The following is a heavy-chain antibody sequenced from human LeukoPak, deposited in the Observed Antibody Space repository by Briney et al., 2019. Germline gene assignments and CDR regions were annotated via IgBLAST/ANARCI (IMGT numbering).Heavy chain of an antibody. CDR2: ISAYSGNT. Sequence: GASVKVSCKASGYTFTSYGISWVRQAPGQGLEWMGWISAYSGNTNYAQKLQGRVTMTTDTSTSTAYMELRSLRSDDTAVYCCARAGEVLRYFDWLPLSYYYGMDVWGQGTTVTVSS. J-gene: IGHJ6*02. V-gene: IGHV1-18*01. D-gene: IGHD3-9*01. CDR3: ARAGEVLRYFDWLPLSYYYGMDV. CDR1: GYTFTSYG.